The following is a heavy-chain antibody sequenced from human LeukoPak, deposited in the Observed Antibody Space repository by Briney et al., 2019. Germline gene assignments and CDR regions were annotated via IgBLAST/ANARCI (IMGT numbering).Heavy chain of an antibody. J-gene: IGHJ4*02. V-gene: IGHV3-23*01. CDR2: ISGSGGST. Sequence: PGGSLRLSCAASGFTLSSYAMSWVRPAPGEGLEWVSAISGSGGSTYYADSVKGRFTISRDNSKNPLYLQMNSLRAEDTAVYYCAKVRVVRTYYYGSGSPSWFDYWGQGTLVTVSS. CDR1: GFTLSSYA. CDR3: AKVRVVRTYYYGSGSPSWFDY. D-gene: IGHD3-10*01.